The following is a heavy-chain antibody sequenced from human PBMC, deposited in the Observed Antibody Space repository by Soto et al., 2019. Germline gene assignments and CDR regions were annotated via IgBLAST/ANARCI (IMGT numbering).Heavy chain of an antibody. J-gene: IGHJ4*02. Sequence: SETLSLTCTVSGGSISSGDYYWSLIRQPPGKGLEWIGYIYYSGSTYYNPSLKSRVTISVDTSKNQFSLKLSSVTAADTAVYYCARAVRGSYYDYWGQGTLVTVSS. V-gene: IGHV4-30-4*01. CDR3: ARAVRGSYYDY. CDR2: IYYSGST. CDR1: GGSISSGDYY. D-gene: IGHD1-26*01.